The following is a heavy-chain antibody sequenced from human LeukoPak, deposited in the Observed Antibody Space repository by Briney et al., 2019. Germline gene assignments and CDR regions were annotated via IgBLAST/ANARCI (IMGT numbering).Heavy chain of an antibody. CDR2: IYYSGST. D-gene: IGHD5-24*01. CDR1: GGSISSYY. J-gene: IGHJ4*02. V-gene: IGHV4-59*12. CDR3: ARIHRWPGEYFDY. Sequence: PSETLSLACTVSGGSISSYYWSWIRQPPGKGLEWIGYIYYSGSTNYNPSLKSRVTMSVDTSKNQFSLKLSSVTAADTAVYYCARIHRWPGEYFDYWGQGTLVTVSS.